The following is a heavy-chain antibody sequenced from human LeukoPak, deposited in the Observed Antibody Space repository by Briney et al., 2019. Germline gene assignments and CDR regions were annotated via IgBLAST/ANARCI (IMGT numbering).Heavy chain of an antibody. CDR1: GFTVSSNY. J-gene: IGHJ4*02. CDR2: IYSGGST. Sequence: GGSLRLSCAASGFTVSSNYMSWVRQAPGKGLEWVSIIYSGGSTYYVDFVEGRFTISRDNSKNTLYLQMNSLRAEDTAVYYCVREYWEQRDYFDYWGQGTLVTVSS. V-gene: IGHV3-66*01. D-gene: IGHD1-26*01. CDR3: VREYWEQRDYFDY.